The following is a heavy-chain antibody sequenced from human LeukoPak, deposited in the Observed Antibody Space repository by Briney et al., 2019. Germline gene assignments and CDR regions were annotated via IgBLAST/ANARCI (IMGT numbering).Heavy chain of an antibody. J-gene: IGHJ4*02. CDR2: INPKSGGT. D-gene: IGHD1-1*01. CDR3: ARGRTTTDH. Sequence: ASVKVSCKTSGYTFSEFFMHWVRQAPGQGLEWMGRINPKSGGTNFAQKFQGRVTVTRDTTNRVVYMELTSLTSDDTAVYSCARGRTTTDHWGQGTLVTVSS. V-gene: IGHV1-2*06. CDR1: GYTFSEFF.